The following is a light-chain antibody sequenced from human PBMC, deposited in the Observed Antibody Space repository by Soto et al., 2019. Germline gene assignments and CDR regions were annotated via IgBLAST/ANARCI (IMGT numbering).Light chain of an antibody. V-gene: IGKV3-20*01. J-gene: IGKJ1*01. Sequence: IALSQSPGALSFSPGERATLSSRASQSVSSSYLAWYQQKPGQAPRLLIYGASSRATGIPDRFSGSGSGTDFTLTISRLEPEDFAVYYCQQYGSWTFGQGTKVDIK. CDR2: GAS. CDR3: QQYGSWT. CDR1: QSVSSSY.